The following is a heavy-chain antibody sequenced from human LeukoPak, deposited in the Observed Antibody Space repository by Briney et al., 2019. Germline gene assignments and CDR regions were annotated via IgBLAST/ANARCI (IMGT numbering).Heavy chain of an antibody. V-gene: IGHV4-4*07. CDR2: ISGSGST. D-gene: IGHD6-13*01. CDR3: ARGVIAAGGNDFDC. J-gene: IGHJ4*02. CDR1: GFTFSSYW. Sequence: GSLRLSCAASGFTFSSYWMSWLPDAAGEGLEWFGRISGSGSTDYNASLKSRVTMSVDTSKNQLSLKVISVTAADTAVYYCARGVIAAGGNDFDCWGQGTLVTVSS.